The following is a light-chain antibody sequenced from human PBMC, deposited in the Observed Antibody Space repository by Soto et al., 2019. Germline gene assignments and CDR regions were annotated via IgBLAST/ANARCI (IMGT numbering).Light chain of an antibody. CDR3: LQHNSFPRT. Sequence: IQMTQSPSSLSASVGDRVTITCRASQGIRIDLGWFQQRPGKAPKRLIYGASSLQSGVPSRFSGSGSGTEFTLTISNLQPEDFATYYCLQHNSFPRTFGQGTKVDI. J-gene: IGKJ1*01. CDR1: QGIRID. CDR2: GAS. V-gene: IGKV1-17*02.